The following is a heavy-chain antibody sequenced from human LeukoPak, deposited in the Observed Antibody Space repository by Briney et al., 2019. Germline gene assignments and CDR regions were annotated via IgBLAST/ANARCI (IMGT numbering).Heavy chain of an antibody. Sequence: GGSLRLSCAASGFTFDDYAMHWVRQAPGKGLEWVSGISWNSGSIGYVDSVKGRFTISRDNAKNSLYLQMNSLRAEDTAVYYCARDEYNWNVDAFDIWGQGTVVTVSS. CDR1: GFTFDDYA. V-gene: IGHV3-9*01. CDR3: ARDEYNWNVDAFDI. D-gene: IGHD1-20*01. CDR2: ISWNSGSI. J-gene: IGHJ3*02.